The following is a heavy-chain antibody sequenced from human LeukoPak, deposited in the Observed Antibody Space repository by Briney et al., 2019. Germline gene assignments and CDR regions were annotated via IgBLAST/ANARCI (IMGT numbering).Heavy chain of an antibody. V-gene: IGHV6-1*01. Sequence: SQTLTLTCAISGDSVSNNSAAWNWIRQSPSRGLEWLGRTYYRSKWYNDYAVSVKSRITINPDTSKNQFSLQVNSVTPEDTAVYYCARAPTPIIAVAGSFDYWGQGTLVTVSS. CDR2: TYYRSKWYN. CDR3: ARAPTPIIAVAGSFDY. J-gene: IGHJ4*02. D-gene: IGHD6-19*01. CDR1: GDSVSNNSAA.